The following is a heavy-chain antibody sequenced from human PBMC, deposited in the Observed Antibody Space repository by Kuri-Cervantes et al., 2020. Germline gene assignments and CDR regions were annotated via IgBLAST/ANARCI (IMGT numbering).Heavy chain of an antibody. J-gene: IGHJ5*02. CDR3: ASPRDYGDYVWFDP. V-gene: IGHV3-30*19. CDR2: ISYDGSNK. Sequence: GGSLRLSCKGSGYSFTSYWIGWVRQMPGKGLEWVAVISYDGSNKYYADSVKGRFTISRDNSKNTLYLQMNSLRAEDTAVYYCASPRDYGDYVWFDPWGQGTLVTVSS. CDR1: GYSFTSYW. D-gene: IGHD4-17*01.